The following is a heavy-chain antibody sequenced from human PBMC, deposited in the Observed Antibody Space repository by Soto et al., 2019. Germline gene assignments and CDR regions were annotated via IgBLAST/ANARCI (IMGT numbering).Heavy chain of an antibody. Sequence: QVQPVESGGGVVQPGTSLRLSRVGSGFTFRSYVIHWVRQAPGKGLEWVALTSYDGSNNFYGDSVKGRFTISRDNSRNTVELQMDSLRLEDTALYYCARWGTTGGLDVWGQGTLVSVSS. CDR2: TSYDGSNN. CDR3: ARWGTTGGLDV. CDR1: GFTFRSYV. J-gene: IGHJ4*02. D-gene: IGHD3-16*01. V-gene: IGHV3-33*05.